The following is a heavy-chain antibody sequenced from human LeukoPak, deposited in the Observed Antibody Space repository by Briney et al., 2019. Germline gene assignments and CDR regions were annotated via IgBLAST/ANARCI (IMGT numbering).Heavy chain of an antibody. Sequence: GGSLRLSCAASGFTFDDYAMHWVRQAPGKGLEWVSGISWNSGSIGYADSVKGRFTISRDNAKNSLYLQMNSLRAEDTAVYYCARATRGAAAGFDYWGQGTLVTVSS. CDR3: ARATRGAAAGFDY. J-gene: IGHJ4*02. CDR1: GFTFDDYA. CDR2: ISWNSGSI. V-gene: IGHV3-9*01. D-gene: IGHD6-13*01.